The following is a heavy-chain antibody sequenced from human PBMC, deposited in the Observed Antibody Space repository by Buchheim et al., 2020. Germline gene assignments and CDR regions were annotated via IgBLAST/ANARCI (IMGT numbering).Heavy chain of an antibody. D-gene: IGHD6-19*01. V-gene: IGHV4-4*02. CDR1: GGPISSSNW. J-gene: IGHJ5*02. CDR3: ARDREGIAVAS. Sequence: QVQLQESGPGLVKPSGTLSLTCAVSGGPISSSNWWSWVRQPPGKGLEWIGEIDHSGSTNYNTSLQSRVTLSVDKSKNQFSRKLSSVTAADTAVYYCARDREGIAVASWGQGTL. CDR2: IDHSGST.